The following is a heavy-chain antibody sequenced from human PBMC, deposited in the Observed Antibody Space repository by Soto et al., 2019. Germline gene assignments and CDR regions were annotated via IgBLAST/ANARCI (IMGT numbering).Heavy chain of an antibody. CDR2: IYYSGST. CDR1: GGSISSYY. J-gene: IGHJ4*02. CDR3: ARVTRGYSGPAD. Sequence: KPSETLSLTCTVSGGSISSYYWSWIRQPPGKGLEWIGYIYYSGSTNYNPSLKSRVTISVDTSKNQFSLKLSSVTAADTTVYYCARVTRGYSGPADWGQGTLVTVSS. D-gene: IGHD5-12*01. V-gene: IGHV4-59*01.